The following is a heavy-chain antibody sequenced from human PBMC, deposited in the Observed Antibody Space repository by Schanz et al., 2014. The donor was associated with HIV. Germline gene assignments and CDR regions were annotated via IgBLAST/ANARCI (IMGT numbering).Heavy chain of an antibody. J-gene: IGHJ6*02. V-gene: IGHV3-30*03. Sequence: QVPLVESGGGVVQPGRSLRLSCAASGFTFSTYGMHWVRQAPGKGLEWVAFISYDGSNKYYADSVKGRFTISRDNSKNTLYLQMNSLRAEDTAVYYCARVANWDYYGMDVWGRGTTVTVSS. CDR2: ISYDGSNK. CDR1: GFTFSTYG. D-gene: IGHD3-16*01. CDR3: ARVANWDYYGMDV.